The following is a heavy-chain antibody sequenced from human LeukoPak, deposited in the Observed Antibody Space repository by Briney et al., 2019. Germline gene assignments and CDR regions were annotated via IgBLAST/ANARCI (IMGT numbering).Heavy chain of an antibody. Sequence: ASVKVSCKASGGTFSSYAISWVRQAPGQGLEWMGWINPNSGGTNYAQKFQGRVTMTRDTSISTAYMELSRLRSDDTAVYYCARVERHVAAGLSFDYWGQGTLVTVSS. CDR1: GGTFSSYA. CDR3: ARVERHVAAGLSFDY. J-gene: IGHJ4*02. D-gene: IGHD6-13*01. CDR2: INPNSGGT. V-gene: IGHV1-2*02.